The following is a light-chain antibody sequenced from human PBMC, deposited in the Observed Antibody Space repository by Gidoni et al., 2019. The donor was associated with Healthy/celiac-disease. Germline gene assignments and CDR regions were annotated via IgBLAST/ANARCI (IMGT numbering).Light chain of an antibody. J-gene: IGKJ4*01. CDR3: QQLNSYPGT. CDR2: AAS. Sequence: IQLTQSPSSLSASVGDRVTITCRVSQGISSYLAWYQQKPGKAPKLLIYAASTLQSGVPSRFSGSGSGTDCTLTISSLQPEDFATYYCQQLNSYPGTFXGXTKVEIK. V-gene: IGKV1-9*01. CDR1: QGISSY.